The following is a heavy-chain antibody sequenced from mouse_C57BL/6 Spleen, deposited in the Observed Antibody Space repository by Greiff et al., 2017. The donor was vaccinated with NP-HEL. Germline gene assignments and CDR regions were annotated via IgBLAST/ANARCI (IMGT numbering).Heavy chain of an antibody. Sequence: GGGLVQPKGSLKLSCAASGFSFNTYAMNWVRQAPGKGLEWVARIRSKSNNYATYYADSVKDRFTISRDDSESMLYLQMNNLKTEDTAMYYCVRQGNPAWFAYWGQGTLVTVSA. CDR3: VRQGNPAWFAY. V-gene: IGHV10-1*01. J-gene: IGHJ3*01. CDR1: GFSFNTYA. D-gene: IGHD2-1*01. CDR2: IRSKSNNYAT.